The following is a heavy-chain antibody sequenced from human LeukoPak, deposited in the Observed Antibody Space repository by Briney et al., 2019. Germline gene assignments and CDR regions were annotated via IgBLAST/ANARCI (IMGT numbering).Heavy chain of an antibody. CDR3: VTDQRYFPGAGSRGDD. CDR2: IKSKRDGETT. CDR1: GFSFATAW. J-gene: IGHJ4*02. V-gene: IGHV3-15*01. D-gene: IGHD3-10*01. Sequence: GGSLRLSCGGSGFSFATAWMSWVRQVPGKGLQWVGRIKSKRDGETTDYAEPVKGRFTISRDDSKNTMYLQMNSLKTEDTAVYYCVTDQRYFPGAGSRGDDWGQGTLVTVSS.